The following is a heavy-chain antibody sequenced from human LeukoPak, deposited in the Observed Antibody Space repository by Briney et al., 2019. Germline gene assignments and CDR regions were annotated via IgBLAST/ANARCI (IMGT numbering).Heavy chain of an antibody. Sequence: GGSLRLSCAASGFTVSSKFMSWVRQAPGKGLEWVSVIYNDGSTYYADSVKGRFTISRDDSKNTLYIQMNSLRAEDTAVYYCARNMVQGVSAPDYWGQGTLVTDSS. D-gene: IGHD3-10*01. J-gene: IGHJ4*02. V-gene: IGHV3-53*01. CDR3: ARNMVQGVSAPDY. CDR2: IYNDGST. CDR1: GFTVSSKF.